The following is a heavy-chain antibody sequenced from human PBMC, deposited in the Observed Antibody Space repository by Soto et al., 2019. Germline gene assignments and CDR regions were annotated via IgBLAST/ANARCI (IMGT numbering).Heavy chain of an antibody. V-gene: IGHV4-39*01. CDR3: AGVDPFNWFDP. CDR1: GGSISSYY. D-gene: IGHD2-15*01. Sequence: SETLSLTCTVSGGSISSYYWGWIRQPPGRGLEWIGSIYYSGSTYYNPSLKSRVTISVDTSKNQFSLKLSSVTAADTAVYYCAGVDPFNWFDPWGQGTLVTVSS. CDR2: IYYSGST. J-gene: IGHJ5*02.